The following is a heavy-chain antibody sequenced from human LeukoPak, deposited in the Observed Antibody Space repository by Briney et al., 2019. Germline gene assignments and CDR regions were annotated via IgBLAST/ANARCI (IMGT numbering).Heavy chain of an antibody. CDR3: AQVGYYDSSGLTSDYYGMDV. Sequence: ASVKVSCKASGYTFTSYGISWVRQAPGRGLEWMGWISAYNGNTNYAQKLQGRVTMTTDTSTSTAYMELRSLRSDDTAVYYCAQVGYYDSSGLTSDYYGMDVWGQGTTVTVSS. J-gene: IGHJ6*02. D-gene: IGHD3-22*01. V-gene: IGHV1-18*01. CDR2: ISAYNGNT. CDR1: GYTFTSYG.